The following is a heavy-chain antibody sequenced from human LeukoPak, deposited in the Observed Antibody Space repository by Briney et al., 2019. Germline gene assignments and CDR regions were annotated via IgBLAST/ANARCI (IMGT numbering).Heavy chain of an antibody. J-gene: IGHJ3*02. V-gene: IGHV4-39*01. CDR3: ARLRLKGRDAFDI. CDR2: IYYSGST. CDR1: GGSISSSSYY. Sequence: SETLSLTCTVSGGSISSSSYYWGWIRQPPGKGLEWIGSIYYSGSTYYNPSLKSRVTISVDTSKNQFSLKLSSVTAADTAVYYCARLRLKGRDAFDIWGQGTMVTVSS.